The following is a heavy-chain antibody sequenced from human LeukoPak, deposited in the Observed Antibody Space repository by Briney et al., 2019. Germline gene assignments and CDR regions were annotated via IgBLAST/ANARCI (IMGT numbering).Heavy chain of an antibody. Sequence: ASVKVSCKASGYTFTGYYMHWVRQAPGQGLEWMGWINPNSGGTNYAQKFQGRVTMTRDTSISTAYMELSRLRSDDTAVYYCARSLTYYYDSSGYRGYYMDVWGKGTTVTVSS. CDR1: GYTFTGYY. CDR3: ARSLTYYYDSSGYRGYYMDV. CDR2: INPNSGGT. D-gene: IGHD3-22*01. V-gene: IGHV1-2*02. J-gene: IGHJ6*03.